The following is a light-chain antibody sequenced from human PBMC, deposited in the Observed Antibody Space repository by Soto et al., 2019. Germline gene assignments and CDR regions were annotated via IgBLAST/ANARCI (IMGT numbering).Light chain of an antibody. CDR1: QNVANY. CDR2: GAS. V-gene: IGKV3-20*01. J-gene: IGKJ3*01. Sequence: EIVLTQSPATLSLSPGERATLSCRASQNVANYLDWYQQKPGQAPRLLIYGASSRATGIPDRFSGSGSGTDFPLTISRLEPEDFAVYYCQQYGSSPPSFGPGTKVDIK. CDR3: QQYGSSPPS.